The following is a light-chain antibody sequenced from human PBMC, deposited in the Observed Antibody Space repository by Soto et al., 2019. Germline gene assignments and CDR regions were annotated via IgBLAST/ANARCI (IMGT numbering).Light chain of an antibody. J-gene: IGLJ2*01. CDR3: QSSDSSLSGVV. CDR1: SSNIGAGYD. Sequence: QSVLTQPPSVSGAPGQRVTISCTGSSSNIGAGYDVHWYQQLPVTAPKLLIYGNSNRPSGVPDRFSGSKSGTSASLAITGLQAEDEADYYCQSSDSSLSGVVFGGGNKVTVL. CDR2: GNS. V-gene: IGLV1-40*01.